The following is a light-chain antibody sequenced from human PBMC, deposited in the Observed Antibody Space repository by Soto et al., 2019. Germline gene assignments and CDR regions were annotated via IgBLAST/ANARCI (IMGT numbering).Light chain of an antibody. V-gene: IGKV1-27*01. CDR3: KKYNSATRT. Sequence: DIQMTQSPSSLSASVGDRVTITCRASQGISNYVAWYQQKPGKVPKLLIYAASTLQSGVPSRFSGRGSGTAFTLIISSLQPEDVSTYNCKKYNSATRTFGQGTKVEIK. CDR1: QGISNY. CDR2: AAS. J-gene: IGKJ1*01.